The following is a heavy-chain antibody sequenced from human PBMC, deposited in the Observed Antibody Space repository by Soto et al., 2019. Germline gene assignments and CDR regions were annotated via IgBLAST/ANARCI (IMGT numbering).Heavy chain of an antibody. V-gene: IGHV6-1*01. CDR2: TYYRSKWYN. Sequence: PSQTLSLTCAISGDSVSSNSAAWNWIRQSPSRGLEWLGRTYYRSKWYNDYAVSVKSRITINPDTSKNQFSLQLNSVTPEDTAVYYCAREQVAYCSSASCLYYFDYWGQGTLFTVSS. D-gene: IGHD2-2*01. J-gene: IGHJ4*02. CDR3: AREQVAYCSSASCLYYFDY. CDR1: GDSVSSNSAA.